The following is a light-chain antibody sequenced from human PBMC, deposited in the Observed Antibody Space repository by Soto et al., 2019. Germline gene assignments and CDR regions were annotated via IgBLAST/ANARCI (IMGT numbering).Light chain of an antibody. Sequence: EIVMTQSPATLSVSPGERATLSCRASQNIISNLAWYQQNPGQAPRLLIYGASTRATGIPARFSGSGSGTEFPLTISSLQSEDFEIYYCQQYNNWPITFGQGTRLEIK. V-gene: IGKV3-15*01. CDR3: QQYNNWPIT. J-gene: IGKJ5*01. CDR2: GAS. CDR1: QNIISN.